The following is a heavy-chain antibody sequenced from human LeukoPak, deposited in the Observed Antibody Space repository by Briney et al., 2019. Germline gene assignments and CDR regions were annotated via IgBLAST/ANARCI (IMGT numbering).Heavy chain of an antibody. J-gene: IGHJ5*02. CDR2: IIPIFGTA. V-gene: IGHV1-69*13. CDR3: ARYNWNGGLDWFDP. CDR1: GGTFSSYA. Sequence: SVKVSCKASGGTFSSYAISWVRQAPGQGLEWMGGIIPIFGTANYAQKFQGRVTITADESTSTAYMELSSLRSEDTAVYYCARYNWNGGLDWFDPWGQGTLVTVSS. D-gene: IGHD1-1*01.